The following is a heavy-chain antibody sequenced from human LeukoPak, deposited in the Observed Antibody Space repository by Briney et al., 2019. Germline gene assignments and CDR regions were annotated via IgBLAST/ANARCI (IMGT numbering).Heavy chain of an antibody. CDR1: GYTFTSYD. CDR2: MNPNSGNT. D-gene: IGHD3-22*01. CDR3: ARSDRGVITTG. V-gene: IGHV1-8*01. Sequence: ASVKVSSMASGYTFTSYDINWVRQATGQGVEWMGWMNPNSGNTGYPQKFQGRVTMTRNTSISTAYMELSSLRSEDTAVYYCARSDRGVITTGWGQGTLVTVSS. J-gene: IGHJ4*02.